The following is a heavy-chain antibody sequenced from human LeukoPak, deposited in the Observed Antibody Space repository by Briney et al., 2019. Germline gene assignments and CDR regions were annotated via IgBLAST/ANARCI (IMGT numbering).Heavy chain of an antibody. Sequence: GGSLRLSCAASGFTFSSYWMSWARQAPGKGLEWVANIKQDGSEKYYVDSVKGRFTISRDNAKNSLYLQINSLRAEDTAVYYCARGAWFQQLVPDNYFDYWGQGTLVTVSS. J-gene: IGHJ4*02. CDR2: IKQDGSEK. CDR1: GFTFSSYW. V-gene: IGHV3-7*03. CDR3: ARGAWFQQLVPDNYFDY. D-gene: IGHD6-13*01.